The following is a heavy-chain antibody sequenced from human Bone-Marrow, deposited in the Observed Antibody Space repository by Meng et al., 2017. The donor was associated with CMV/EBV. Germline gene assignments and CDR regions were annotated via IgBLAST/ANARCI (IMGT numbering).Heavy chain of an antibody. V-gene: IGHV2-70*18. J-gene: IGHJ5*02. D-gene: IGHD2-2*01. CDR1: GFPLSTSEMC. Sequence: SRPTLAKPTQTLTLTSTFSGFPLSTSEMCVSWVRQPPGKALEWLALIDWDDDKYYSTSLKTRLTISKDTSKNQVVLTMTNMDPVDTATYYCARGYCSSTTWGDNWFDPWGQGTLVTVSS. CDR3: ARGYCSSTTWGDNWFDP. CDR2: IDWDDDK.